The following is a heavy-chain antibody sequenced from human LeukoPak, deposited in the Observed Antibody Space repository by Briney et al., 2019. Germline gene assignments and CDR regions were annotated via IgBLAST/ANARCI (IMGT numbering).Heavy chain of an antibody. D-gene: IGHD2/OR15-2a*01. V-gene: IGHV3-53*01. CDR1: GVAVSNNY. CDR2: VYSDGIT. CDR3: TRDSTTFRFGY. Sequence: GGSLRLSCAASGVAVSNNYMSWVRQAPGKGLEWVSIVYSDGITNYVDSVKGRLTISRDNSRNTLYLQMNSLRAEDTAVYYCTRDSTTFRFGYWGQGTLVTVSS. J-gene: IGHJ4*02.